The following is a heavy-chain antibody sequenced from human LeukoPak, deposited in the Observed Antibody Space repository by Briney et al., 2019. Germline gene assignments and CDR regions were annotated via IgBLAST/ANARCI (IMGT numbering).Heavy chain of an antibody. Sequence: GGSLRLSCAASGFTFSNAWMSWVRQAPGKGLEWVGRIKSKTDSGTTDYAAPVKGRFTISRDDSKNTLYLQMNSLKTEDTAVYYCTTKPLGYCSSSSCYSYFDYWGQGTLVTVSS. D-gene: IGHD2-2*01. CDR1: GFTFSNAW. CDR3: TTKPLGYCSSSSCYSYFDY. J-gene: IGHJ4*02. CDR2: IKSKTDSGTT. V-gene: IGHV3-15*01.